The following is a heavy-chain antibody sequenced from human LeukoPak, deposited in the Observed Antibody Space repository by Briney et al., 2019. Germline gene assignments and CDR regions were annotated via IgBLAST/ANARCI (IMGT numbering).Heavy chain of an antibody. CDR1: GFTFSRYW. CDR2: INQDESAK. Sequence: GGSLRLSCAASGFTFSRYWMSWVRQAPGKGLEWVASINQDESAKYYADSVKGRFTISRDNAKNSLYLQMNSLRAEDTAVYYCAKQGAGIRDWGQGTLVTVSS. J-gene: IGHJ4*02. CDR3: AKQGAGIRD. V-gene: IGHV3-7*01. D-gene: IGHD6-19*01.